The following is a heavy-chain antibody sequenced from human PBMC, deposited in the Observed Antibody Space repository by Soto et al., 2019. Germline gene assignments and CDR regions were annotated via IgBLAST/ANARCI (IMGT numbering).Heavy chain of an antibody. CDR2: INPSRGTT. CDR1: GYTFVTYF. D-gene: IGHD6-6*01. Sequence: QVQLVQSGAEVKKPGASVKVSCKASGYTFVTYFMHWVRQAPGQGLEWMGGINPSRGTTSYAQKVQDRVTMTRDTSASTVYMELSSLRSEDTAIYYCARSYISSSYWFDPWGQGTLVTVSS. V-gene: IGHV1-46*03. J-gene: IGHJ5*02. CDR3: ARSYISSSYWFDP.